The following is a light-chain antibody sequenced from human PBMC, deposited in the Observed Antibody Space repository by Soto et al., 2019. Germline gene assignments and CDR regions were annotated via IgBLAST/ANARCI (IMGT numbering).Light chain of an antibody. CDR1: QSVSTSY. CDR3: QQYGSTSWT. CDR2: GAS. V-gene: IGKV3-20*01. Sequence: EIVLTQSPGTLSLSPGDRATLSCRASQSVSTSYLAWYQQKFGQAPRLLIYGASSRATGIPDRFSGSGSGTDFTLTISRLEPGEVAVYYCQQYGSTSWTFGQGTKVDIK. J-gene: IGKJ1*01.